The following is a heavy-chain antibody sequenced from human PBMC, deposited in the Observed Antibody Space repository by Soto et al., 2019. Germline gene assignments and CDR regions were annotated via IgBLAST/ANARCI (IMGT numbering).Heavy chain of an antibody. Sequence: GGSLRLSCSASGFTFSSYAMHWVRQAPGKGLEYVSAISSNGGSTYYADSVKGRFTISRDNSKNTLYLQMSSLRAEDTAVYYCVKSLYSSGWEYFHHWGQGTLVTVSS. J-gene: IGHJ1*01. CDR3: VKSLYSSGWEYFHH. D-gene: IGHD6-19*01. CDR1: GFTFSSYA. V-gene: IGHV3-64D*08. CDR2: ISSNGGST.